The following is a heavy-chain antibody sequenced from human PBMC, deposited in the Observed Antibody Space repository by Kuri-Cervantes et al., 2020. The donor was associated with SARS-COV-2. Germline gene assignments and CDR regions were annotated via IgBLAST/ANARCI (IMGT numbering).Heavy chain of an antibody. J-gene: IGHJ3*02. Sequence: GESLKISCAASGFTFSSYSMNWVRQARGKGLEWVSYISSSSSTIYYADSVKGRFTISRDNAKNSLYLQMNSLRAEDTAVYYCARAVPRGIVGATYAFDIWGQGTMVTVSS. CDR3: ARAVPRGIVGATYAFDI. CDR2: ISSSSSTI. D-gene: IGHD1-26*01. CDR1: GFTFSSYS. V-gene: IGHV3-48*01.